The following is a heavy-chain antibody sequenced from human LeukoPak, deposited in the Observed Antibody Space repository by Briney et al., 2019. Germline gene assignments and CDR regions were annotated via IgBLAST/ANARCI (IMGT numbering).Heavy chain of an antibody. V-gene: IGHV4-34*01. CDR3: ASLNSSRRDY. J-gene: IGHJ4*02. Sequence: PSETLSLTCAVYGGSFSGYYWSWIRQPPGKGLEWIGEINHSGSTNYNPSLKSRVTISVDTSKNQFSLKLSSVTAADTAVYYCASLNSSRRDYWGQGTLVTVSS. CDR1: GGSFSGYY. D-gene: IGHD6-13*01. CDR2: INHSGST.